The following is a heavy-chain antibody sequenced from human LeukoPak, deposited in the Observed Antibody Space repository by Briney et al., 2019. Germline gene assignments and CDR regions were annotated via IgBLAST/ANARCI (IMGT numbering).Heavy chain of an antibody. D-gene: IGHD6-19*01. CDR2: ISYDGSNK. V-gene: IGHV3-30*18. J-gene: IGHJ4*02. CDR3: AKDGSSGWDY. Sequence: GGSLRLSCAASGFTFSSYGMHWVRQAPGKGLEWVAVISYDGSNKYYADSVKGRFTISRDNSKNTLYLQMNSLRAEDTAVYYCAKDGSSGWDYWGQGTLVTVSS. CDR1: GFTFSSYG.